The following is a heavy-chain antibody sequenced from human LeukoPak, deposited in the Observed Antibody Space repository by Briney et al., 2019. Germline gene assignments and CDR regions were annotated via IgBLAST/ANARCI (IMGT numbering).Heavy chain of an antibody. V-gene: IGHV3-49*04. J-gene: IGHJ4*02. CDR1: GFTFGDYT. Sequence: GGSLRLSCKPSGFTFGDYTMTWVRQAPGKGPEWVGFIRSKVYGGTTEYAASVKGRFTISRDDSKSIAYLQMNSLRAEDTAVYYCAKSPSGYSSGYLDYWGQGTLVTVSS. CDR2: IRSKVYGGTT. D-gene: IGHD6-19*01. CDR3: AKSPSGYSSGYLDY.